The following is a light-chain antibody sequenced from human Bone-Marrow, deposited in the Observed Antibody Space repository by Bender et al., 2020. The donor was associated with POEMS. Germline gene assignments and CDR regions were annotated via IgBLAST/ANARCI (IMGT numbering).Light chain of an antibody. J-gene: IGLJ2*01. CDR2: DVS. CDR1: SSDVGGYNF. Sequence: HSALTQPRSVSGSPGQSVTISCTGTSSDVGGYNFVSWYQLHPGKAPKLMIYDVSKRPSEVSNRFSGSKSGNTASLTISRLQTEDEAEYYCTSYTTSNTVVFGTGTKVTVL. CDR3: TSYTTSNTVV. V-gene: IGLV2-11*01.